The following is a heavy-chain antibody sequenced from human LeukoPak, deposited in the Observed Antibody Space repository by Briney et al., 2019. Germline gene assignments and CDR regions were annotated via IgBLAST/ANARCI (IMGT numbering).Heavy chain of an antibody. D-gene: IGHD2-2*01. CDR2: ISSSGSTI. J-gene: IGHJ4*02. V-gene: IGHV3-11*01. CDR3: ARVRCSSNSCFPDY. CDR1: GFTFSDYY. Sequence: GGSLRLSCAASGFTFSDYYMSWIRQAPGKGLEWVSYISSSGSTIYYADSVKGRFTISRDNAKNSLYLQMNSLRAEDTAVYYCARVRCSSNSCFPDYWGQGTLVTVSS.